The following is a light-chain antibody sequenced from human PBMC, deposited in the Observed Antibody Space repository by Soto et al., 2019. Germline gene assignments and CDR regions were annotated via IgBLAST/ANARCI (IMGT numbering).Light chain of an antibody. Sequence: EIVLTQSPGTLSLSPGERATLSCRASRSVGNNYLAWYQQRPGQAPNLLIYDASSRAAGTPDRFSGSGSGTDFTLTITRLEPEDSAMYYCQQYAYSPLNVGGGTKVELK. CDR3: QQYAYSPLN. V-gene: IGKV3-20*01. CDR1: RSVGNNY. J-gene: IGKJ4*01. CDR2: DAS.